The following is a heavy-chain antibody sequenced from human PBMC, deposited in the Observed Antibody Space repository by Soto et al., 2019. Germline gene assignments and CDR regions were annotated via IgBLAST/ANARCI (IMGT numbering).Heavy chain of an antibody. D-gene: IGHD3-3*01. Sequence: SETLSLTCAVYGGSFSGHYWSWIRQPPGKGLEWIGEINHGGSTNYNPSLKSRVTISVDTSKNQFSLKLSSVTAADTAVYYCARAPQITIFGVVITYYYGMDVWGQGTTVTVSS. CDR3: ARAPQITIFGVVITYYYGMDV. J-gene: IGHJ6*02. V-gene: IGHV4-34*01. CDR2: INHGGST. CDR1: GGSFSGHY.